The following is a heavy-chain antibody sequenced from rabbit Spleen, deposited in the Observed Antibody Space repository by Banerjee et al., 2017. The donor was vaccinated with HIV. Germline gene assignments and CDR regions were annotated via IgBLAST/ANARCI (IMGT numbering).Heavy chain of an antibody. CDR3: ARESFSNWDL. V-gene: IGHV1S45*01. Sequence: QEQLVESGGGLVKPGGTLTLTCKASGFSFSGSYWICWVRQAPGKGLEWIACIDAGSDGTYYASWAKGRFTISKTSSTVDLKMTSLTAADTATYFCARESFSNWDLWGQGTLVTVS. CDR2: IDAGSDGT. D-gene: IGHD7-1*01. J-gene: IGHJ4*01. CDR1: GFSFSGSYW.